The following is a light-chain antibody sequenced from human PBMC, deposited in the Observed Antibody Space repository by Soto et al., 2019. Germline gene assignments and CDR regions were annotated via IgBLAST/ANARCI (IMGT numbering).Light chain of an antibody. Sequence: DMEMTQSPSSLSASVGDRVTITCRASQSISNYLNWYQHKPGKVPKLLIYAASSLQSGVPTRVSGSGSGTYVTLTINSLQPEEFATYYCHQSYGTPLTFGGGTKIEIK. V-gene: IGKV1-39*01. CDR3: HQSYGTPLT. CDR1: QSISNY. CDR2: AAS. J-gene: IGKJ4*01.